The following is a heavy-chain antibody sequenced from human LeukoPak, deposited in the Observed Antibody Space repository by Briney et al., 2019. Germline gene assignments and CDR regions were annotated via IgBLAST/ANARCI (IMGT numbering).Heavy chain of an antibody. Sequence: PGASLRLSCAASGFTFSTYWMSWVRHAPGKGLECVANIKRDGSEKYYVDSVKGRFTIFRDDAKSSLYLQMNSLRAEDTAVYFCARVYTGNRWHFDYWGQGTLVTVSS. V-gene: IGHV3-7*03. CDR3: ARVYTGNRWHFDY. D-gene: IGHD2-2*02. J-gene: IGHJ4*02. CDR2: IKRDGSEK. CDR1: GFTFSTYW.